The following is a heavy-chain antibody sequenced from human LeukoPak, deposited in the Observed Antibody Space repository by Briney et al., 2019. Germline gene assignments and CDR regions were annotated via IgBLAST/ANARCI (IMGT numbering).Heavy chain of an antibody. CDR2: IYSGGTT. V-gene: IGHV3-66*01. Sequence: GGSLRLSCAASGFSFSKNYLTWVRQAPGKGLEWVSVIYSGGTTYYADSVKGRFTISRDNSQNTLYLQMDSLRAEDTAVYYCARDPNNWGQGTLVTVSS. J-gene: IGHJ4*02. CDR1: GFSFSKNY. CDR3: ARDPNN.